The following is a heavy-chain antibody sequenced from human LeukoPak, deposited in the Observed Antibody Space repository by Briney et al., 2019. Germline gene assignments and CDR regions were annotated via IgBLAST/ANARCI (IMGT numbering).Heavy chain of an antibody. CDR3: ARYSIAVDVDAFDI. CDR2: IYTSGST. CDR1: GGSISSGSYY. V-gene: IGHV4-61*02. Sequence: SSETLSLTCTVSGGSISSGSYYWSWIRQPAGKGLEWIGRIYTSGSTNYNPSLKSRVTISVDTSKNQFSLKLSSVTAADTAVYYCARYSIAVDVDAFDIWGQGTMVTVSS. J-gene: IGHJ3*02. D-gene: IGHD6-19*01.